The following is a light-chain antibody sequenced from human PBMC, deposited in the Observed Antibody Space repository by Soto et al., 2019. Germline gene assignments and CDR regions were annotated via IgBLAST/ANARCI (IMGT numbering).Light chain of an antibody. CDR2: ASS. CDR1: SSDVGGYNY. V-gene: IGLV2-14*01. Sequence: QSPLTQPASVSGSPGQSITISCTGTSSDVGGYNYVSWYQHHAGKAPRLMIYASSNRPSGVSHRFSGSRSGNTASLTISGLQAEDEADYYCSSYTSGTTLYVFGTGTKLTVL. CDR3: SSYTSGTTLYV. J-gene: IGLJ1*01.